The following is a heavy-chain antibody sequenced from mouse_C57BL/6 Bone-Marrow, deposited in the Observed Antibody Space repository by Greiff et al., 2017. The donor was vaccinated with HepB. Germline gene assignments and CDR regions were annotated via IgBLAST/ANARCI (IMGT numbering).Heavy chain of an antibody. CDR3: AKERTRRTFDY. Sequence: VQLQQSGPELVKPGASVTISCKASGYSFTDYNMHWVKLSNGKSLEWIGVINPNYGTTSYNQKFKGKATLPVDQSSSTAYMQLNSLTSDDSAVYYCAKERTRRTFDYWGQGTTLTVSS. CDR1: GYSFTDYN. J-gene: IGHJ2*01. V-gene: IGHV1-39*01. D-gene: IGHD1-3*01. CDR2: INPNYGTT.